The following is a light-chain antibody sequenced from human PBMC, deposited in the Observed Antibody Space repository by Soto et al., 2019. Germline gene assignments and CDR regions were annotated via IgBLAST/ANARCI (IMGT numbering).Light chain of an antibody. J-gene: IGKJ1*01. CDR1: QPTSTW. V-gene: IGKV1-12*01. Sequence: DIQMTQSPPSVSASVGDTVTITCRASQPTSTWLAWFHQNPGEPPKLLIYATSPLQSGVPSRFSGSGSGTEFTLTIAGLQPEDFATYYCQQANIFPRMFAQGTKVEI. CDR2: ATS. CDR3: QQANIFPRM.